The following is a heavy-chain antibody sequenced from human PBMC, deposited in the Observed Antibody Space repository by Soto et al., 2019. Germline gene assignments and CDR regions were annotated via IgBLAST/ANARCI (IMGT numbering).Heavy chain of an antibody. CDR2: ISYDGSNK. CDR3: AKDHHLDYYYGMDV. CDR1: GFTFSSYG. J-gene: IGHJ6*02. V-gene: IGHV3-30*18. Sequence: QVQLVESGGGVVQPGRSLRLSCAASGFTFSSYGMHWVRQAPGKGLEWVAVISYDGSNKYYADSVKGRFTISRDNSKNTLYLQMNSLRAEDTAVYYCAKDHHLDYYYGMDVWGQGTTVTVSS.